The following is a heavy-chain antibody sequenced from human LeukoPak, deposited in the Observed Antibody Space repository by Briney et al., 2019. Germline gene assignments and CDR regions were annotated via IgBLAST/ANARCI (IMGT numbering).Heavy chain of an antibody. D-gene: IGHD5-18*01. CDR1: GATFSSYA. CDR2: IIPIFGTA. V-gene: IGHV1-69*05. CDR3: ARRHTAMVEDAFDI. J-gene: IGHJ3*02. Sequence: SVKVSCKASGATFSSYAISWVRQAPGQGLEWMGRIIPIFGTANYAQKFQGRVTITTDESTSTAYMELSSLRSEDTAVYYCARRHTAMVEDAFDIWGQGTMVTVSS.